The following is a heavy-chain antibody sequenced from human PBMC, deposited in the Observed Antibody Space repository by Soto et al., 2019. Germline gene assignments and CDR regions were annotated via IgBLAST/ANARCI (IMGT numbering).Heavy chain of an antibody. V-gene: IGHV3-23*01. CDR2: ISGSGGST. D-gene: IGHD3-22*01. CDR1: GFTFSGYA. Sequence: PGGSLRLSCAASGFTFSGYAMSWVRQAPGKGLEWVSAISGSGGSTYYADSVKGRFTISRDNSKNTLYLQMNSLRAEDTAVYYCAKDYYYDSSGNDAFDIWGQGTMVTVSS. CDR3: AKDYYYDSSGNDAFDI. J-gene: IGHJ3*02.